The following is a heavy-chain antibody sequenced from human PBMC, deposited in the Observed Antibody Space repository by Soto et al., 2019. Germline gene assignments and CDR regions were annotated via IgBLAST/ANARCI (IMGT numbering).Heavy chain of an antibody. CDR1: GYPFTGYY. Sequence: QEQLVQSGAEVKKPWDAVKVSCKASGYPFTGYYMHLVRQAPGQGLEWMGWINPNSGGTNYSQKFQGRVSMTRDKFMRTVYMERSRLRSDATAVYYCSSAAGDSGVVQAVGKTSWFDAWGQGTMVTASS. J-gene: IGHJ5*02. D-gene: IGHD2-2*01. V-gene: IGHV1-2*02. CDR3: SSAAGDSGVVQAVGKTSWFDA. CDR2: INPNSGGT.